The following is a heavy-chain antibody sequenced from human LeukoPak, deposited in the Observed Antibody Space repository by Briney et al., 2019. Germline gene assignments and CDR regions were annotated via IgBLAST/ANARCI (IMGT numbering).Heavy chain of an antibody. V-gene: IGHV1-2*02. CDR2: VHPNTGGT. D-gene: IGHD1-26*01. Sequence: GASVKVSCKASVYTFTDYYIHWVRQAPGQGLEWMGWVHPNTGGTNSAQKFQGRVTMTRDTSITTVYMELTSLRSDDTAVYYCARGTAAATAISDFWGQGTLVAVSS. J-gene: IGHJ4*02. CDR1: VYTFTDYY. CDR3: ARGTAAATAISDF.